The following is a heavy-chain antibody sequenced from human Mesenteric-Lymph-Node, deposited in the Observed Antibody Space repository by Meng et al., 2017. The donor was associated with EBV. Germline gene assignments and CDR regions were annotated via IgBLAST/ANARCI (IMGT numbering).Heavy chain of an antibody. V-gene: IGHV1-3*01. D-gene: IGHD2/OR15-2a*01. CDR1: GYGFTSFA. J-gene: IGHJ4*02. Sequence: QAQFVESGAEMNKPGASVWVSFKASGYGFTSFAKHWVHQSPGQGIEWIGWINPGNGNTKYSQRFQGRVTITRDTSASTAYMELSSLRSEDTAVYYCARDEGFYDGGAYHIYWGQGTLVTVSS. CDR2: INPGNGNT. CDR3: ARDEGFYDGGAYHIY.